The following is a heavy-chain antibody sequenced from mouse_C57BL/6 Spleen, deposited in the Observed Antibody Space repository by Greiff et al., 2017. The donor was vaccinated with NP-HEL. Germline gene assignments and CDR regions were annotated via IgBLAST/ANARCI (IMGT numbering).Heavy chain of an antibody. CDR1: GFSLSTSGMG. CDR3: ARKPSSGYGDYYAMDY. Sequence: ESGPGILQSSQTLSLTCSFSGFSLSTSGMGVSWIRQPSGKGLEWLAHIYWDDDKRYNPSLKSRLTISKDTSRNQVFLKITSVDTADTATYYCARKPSSGYGDYYAMDYWGQGTSVTVSS. CDR2: IYWDDDK. D-gene: IGHD3-2*02. J-gene: IGHJ4*01. V-gene: IGHV8-12*01.